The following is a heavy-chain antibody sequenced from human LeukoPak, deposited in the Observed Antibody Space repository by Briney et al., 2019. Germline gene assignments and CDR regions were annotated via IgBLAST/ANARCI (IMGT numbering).Heavy chain of an antibody. Sequence: ASVKVSCKASGYTFTSYGISWVRQAPGQGLEWMGWISAYNGNTNYAQKLQGRVTMTTDTSTSTAYMELRSLRSDDTAVYYCAREGDGDYGDYNWSDPWGQGTLVTVSS. V-gene: IGHV1-18*01. CDR3: AREGDGDYGDYNWSDP. J-gene: IGHJ5*02. D-gene: IGHD4-17*01. CDR2: ISAYNGNT. CDR1: GYTFTSYG.